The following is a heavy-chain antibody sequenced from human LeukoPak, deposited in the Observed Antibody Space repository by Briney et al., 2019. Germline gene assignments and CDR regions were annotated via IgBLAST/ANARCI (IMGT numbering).Heavy chain of an antibody. CDR3: ASSYYYDSSGYHY. Sequence: PGGSLRLSCAASGFTVSRNYMSWVRQAPGKGLEWVSVIYSGGSTYYADSVKGRFTISRDNAKNSLYLQMNSLRAEDTAVYYCASSYYYDSSGYHYWGQGTLVTVSS. J-gene: IGHJ4*02. V-gene: IGHV3-66*01. D-gene: IGHD3-22*01. CDR2: IYSGGST. CDR1: GFTVSRNY.